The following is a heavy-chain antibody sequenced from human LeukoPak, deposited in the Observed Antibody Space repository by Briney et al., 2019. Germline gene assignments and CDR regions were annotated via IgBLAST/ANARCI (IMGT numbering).Heavy chain of an antibody. D-gene: IGHD3/OR15-3a*01. CDR3: ATDLQSDFWTGYYWDF. J-gene: IGHJ4*02. Sequence: ASVKVSCKASGGSLNNYGVSWLRQAPGQGLEWMGRIVPMFGTTIYAEKFQGRVTISADKSTDTAYVEVSRLSSDDTAVYYCATDLQSDFWTGYYWDFWGQGTLVTVSS. CDR2: IVPMFGTT. CDR1: GGSLNNYG. V-gene: IGHV1-69*06.